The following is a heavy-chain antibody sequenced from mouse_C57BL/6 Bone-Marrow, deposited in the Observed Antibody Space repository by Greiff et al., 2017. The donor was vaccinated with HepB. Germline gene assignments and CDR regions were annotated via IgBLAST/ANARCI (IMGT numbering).Heavy chain of an antibody. V-gene: IGHV1-55*01. CDR3: SRSGTPPLYFDY. Sequence: VQLQQPGAELVKPGASVKMSCKASGYTFTSYWITWVKQRPGQGLEWIGDIYPGSGSTNYNEKFKSKATLTVDTSSSTAYMQLSSLTTVASAVYYCSRSGTPPLYFDYWGQGTTLTVSS. J-gene: IGHJ2*01. CDR2: IYPGSGST. D-gene: IGHD3-1*01. CDR1: GYTFTSYW.